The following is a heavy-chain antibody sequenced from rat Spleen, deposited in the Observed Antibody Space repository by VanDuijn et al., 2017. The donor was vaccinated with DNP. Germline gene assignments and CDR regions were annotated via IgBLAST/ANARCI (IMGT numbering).Heavy chain of an antibody. Sequence: EVQLVESGGGLLQPGRSRKLSCAASGFTFSDYNMAWVRQAPKKGLAWVATIIHDGKRTYYGDSVKGRFTISRDNIKNVLYLQMDSLRSEDTATYYCSTLNYYASLSEYFDHWGQGVMVTVSS. J-gene: IGHJ2*01. CDR1: GFTFSDYN. CDR2: IIHDGKRT. CDR3: STLNYYASLSEYFDH. D-gene: IGHD1-12*01. V-gene: IGHV5S10*01.